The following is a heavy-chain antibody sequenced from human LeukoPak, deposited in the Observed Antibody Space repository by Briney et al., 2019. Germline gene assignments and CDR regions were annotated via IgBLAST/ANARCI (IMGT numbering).Heavy chain of an antibody. CDR3: ARVEAAGYNWFDP. CDR1: GFTFSSYE. J-gene: IGHJ5*02. V-gene: IGHV3-30*04. CDR2: ISYDGSNK. D-gene: IGHD6-13*01. Sequence: GGSLRLSCAASGFTFSSYEMNWVRQAPGKGLEWVAVISYDGSNKYYADSVKGRFTISRDNSKNTLYLQMNSLRAEDTAVYYCARVEAAGYNWFDPWGQGTLVTVSS.